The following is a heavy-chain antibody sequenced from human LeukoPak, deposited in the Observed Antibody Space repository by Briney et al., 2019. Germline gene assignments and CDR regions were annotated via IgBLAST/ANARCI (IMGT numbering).Heavy chain of an antibody. Sequence: SVKVSCKASGGTFSSYAISWVRQAPGQGLEWMGRIIPILGIANYAQKFQGRVTITADKSTSTAYMELSSLRSEDTAVYYCARGASDSSGYYYMEYYFDYWGQGTLVTVSS. CDR1: GGTFSSYA. J-gene: IGHJ4*02. V-gene: IGHV1-69*04. D-gene: IGHD3-22*01. CDR2: IIPILGIA. CDR3: ARGASDSSGYYYMEYYFDY.